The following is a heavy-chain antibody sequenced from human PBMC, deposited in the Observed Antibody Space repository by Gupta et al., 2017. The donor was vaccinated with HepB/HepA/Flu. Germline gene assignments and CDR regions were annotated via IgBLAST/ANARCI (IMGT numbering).Heavy chain of an antibody. CDR1: GGSFSGYY. J-gene: IGHJ5*02. V-gene: IGHV4-34*01. CDR3: ARVWGGYFARSLGNWFDP. CDR2: INHSGST. D-gene: IGHD5-12*01. Sequence: QVQLQQWDAGLLKPSETLSLTCAVYGGSFSGYYWSWIRQPPGKGLEWIGEINHSGSTNYNPSLKSRVTISVDTSKNQFSLKLSSVTAADTAVYYCARVWGGYFARSLGNWFDPWGQGTLVTVSS.